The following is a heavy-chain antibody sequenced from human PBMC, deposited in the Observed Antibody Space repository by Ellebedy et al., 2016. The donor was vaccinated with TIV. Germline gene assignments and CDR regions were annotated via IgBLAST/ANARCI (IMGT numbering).Heavy chain of an antibody. V-gene: IGHV3-7*03. J-gene: IGHJ5*02. Sequence: PGGSLRLSCAASGFIFSTYWMSWVRQAPGKGLEWVANIKQVGSQRYYVDSVKGRFTISRDNAKNSLYLQVNSLRAEDTAVYFCARGGPCSSAICYLLDVWGQGTLVTVSS. CDR1: GFIFSTYW. CDR2: IKQVGSQR. CDR3: ARGGPCSSAICYLLDV. D-gene: IGHD2-2*01.